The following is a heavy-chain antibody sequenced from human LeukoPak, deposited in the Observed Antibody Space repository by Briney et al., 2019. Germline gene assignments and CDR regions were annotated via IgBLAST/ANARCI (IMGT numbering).Heavy chain of an antibody. Sequence: GGSLILSCAASGFTFSSYAMGWVRQAPGKGLEWVSAISGSGGSTYYADSVKGRFTISRDNSKNTLYLQMNSLRAEDTAVHYCAKDGTVTTGHFDYWGQGTLVTVSS. J-gene: IGHJ4*02. D-gene: IGHD4-17*01. CDR2: ISGSGGST. CDR3: AKDGTVTTGHFDY. CDR1: GFTFSSYA. V-gene: IGHV3-23*01.